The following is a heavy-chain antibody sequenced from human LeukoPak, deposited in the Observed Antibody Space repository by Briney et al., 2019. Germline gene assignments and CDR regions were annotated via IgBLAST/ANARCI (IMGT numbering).Heavy chain of an antibody. CDR1: GGSISSYY. Sequence: SETLSLTCTVSGGSISSYYWSWIRQPAGKGLEWIGRIYTSGSTNYNPSLKSRVTMSVDTSKNQFSLKLSSVTAADTAVYYCARDLLNWNEGDWFDPWGQGTLVTVSS. J-gene: IGHJ5*02. D-gene: IGHD1-1*01. CDR3: ARDLLNWNEGDWFDP. V-gene: IGHV4-4*07. CDR2: IYTSGST.